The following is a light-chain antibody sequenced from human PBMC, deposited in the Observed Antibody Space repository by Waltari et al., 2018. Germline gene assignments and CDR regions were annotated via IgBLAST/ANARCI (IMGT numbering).Light chain of an antibody. V-gene: IGKV1-12*01. CDR1: QGISSW. J-gene: IGKJ1*01. Sequence: DIQMTQSPSSVSASVGGRVTITCRASQGISSWLAVYQHNPGKALKLLIYAASSLQSGVPSRFSGSVSGTDFTLTISSLQPEDFATYYCQQANSFPRTFGQGTKVEIK. CDR2: AAS. CDR3: QQANSFPRT.